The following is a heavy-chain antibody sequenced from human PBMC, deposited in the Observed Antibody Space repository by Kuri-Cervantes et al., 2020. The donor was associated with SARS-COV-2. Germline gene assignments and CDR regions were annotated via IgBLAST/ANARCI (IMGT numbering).Heavy chain of an antibody. CDR1: GFTFSSYW. J-gene: IGHJ6*03. CDR3: AREKLAGYYYYYMDV. D-gene: IGHD1-1*01. Sequence: GGSLRLSCAASGFTFSSYWMSWVRQAPGKGLEWVANIKQDGSEKYYVDSVKGRFTISRDNSKNTLYLQMNSLRAEDTAVYYCAREKLAGYYYYYMDVWGKGTTVTGSS. V-gene: IGHV3-7*01. CDR2: IKQDGSEK.